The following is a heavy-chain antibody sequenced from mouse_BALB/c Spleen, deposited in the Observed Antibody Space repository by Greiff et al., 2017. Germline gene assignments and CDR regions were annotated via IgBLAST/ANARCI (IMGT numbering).Heavy chain of an antibody. D-gene: IGHD2-3*01. V-gene: IGHV1-80*01. Sequence: QVQLKQSGAELVRPGSSVKISCKASGYAFSSYWMNWVKQRPGQGLEWIGQIYPGDGDTNYNGKFKGKATLTADKSSSTAYMQLSSLTSEDSAVYFCARDDPRLSAYWGQGTLVTVSA. CDR3: ARDDPRLSAY. J-gene: IGHJ3*01. CDR2: IYPGDGDT. CDR1: GYAFSSYW.